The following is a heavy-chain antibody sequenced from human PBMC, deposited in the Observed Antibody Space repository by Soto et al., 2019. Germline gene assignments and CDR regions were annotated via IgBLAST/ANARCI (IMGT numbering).Heavy chain of an antibody. CDR1: GYTFTSYD. V-gene: IGHV1-8*01. D-gene: IGHD2-2*01. CDR3: ARADGVVVPAAMLYYYYMDV. J-gene: IGHJ6*03. CDR2: MNPNSGNT. Sequence: ASVKVSCKASGYTFTSYDINWVRQATGQGLEWMGWMNPNSGNTGYAQKFQGRVTMTRNTSISTAYMELSSLRSEDTAVYYCARADGVVVPAAMLYYYYMDVWGKGTTVTVSS.